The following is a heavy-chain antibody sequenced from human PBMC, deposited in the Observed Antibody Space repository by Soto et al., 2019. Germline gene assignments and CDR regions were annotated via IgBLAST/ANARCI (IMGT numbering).Heavy chain of an antibody. J-gene: IGHJ4*02. Sequence: PSETLSPTYSVSRGSIDSGNHYWIWIRQPSGKGLEWIAYISHSGTTSYNPSLKSRVSISADTCKNQFSLELKSVTVADTAVYYCGILRASWYIDYWGQGALDTVSS. CDR2: ISHSGTT. CDR1: RGSIDSGNHY. V-gene: IGHV4-30-4*03. CDR3: GILRASWYIDY. D-gene: IGHD2-2*01.